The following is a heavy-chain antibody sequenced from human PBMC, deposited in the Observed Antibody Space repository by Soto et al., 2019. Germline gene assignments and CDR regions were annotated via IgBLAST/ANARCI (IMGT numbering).Heavy chain of an antibody. D-gene: IGHD3-22*01. CDR2: IIPIFGTA. J-gene: IGHJ4*02. CDR1: GGTFSSYA. Sequence: QVQLVQSGAAVKKPGSSVKVSCKASGGTFSSYAISWVRQAPGQGLEWMGGIIPIFGTANYAQKFQGRVTITADESTSTAYMELSSLRSEDTAVYYCVGGDYYDSSGPYGGLDYWGQGTLVTVSS. V-gene: IGHV1-69*12. CDR3: VGGDYYDSSGPYGGLDY.